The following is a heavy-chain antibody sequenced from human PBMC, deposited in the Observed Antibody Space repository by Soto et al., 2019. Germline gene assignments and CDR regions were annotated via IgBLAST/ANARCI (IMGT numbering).Heavy chain of an antibody. CDR3: ARGLPAALNWFDP. Sequence: EVQLVESGGGLVKPGGSLRLSCAASGFTFSSYSMNWVRQAPGKGLEWVSSISSSSSYIYYADSVKGRFTISRDNAKNSLYLQMNSLRAEDTAVYYCARGLPAALNWFDPWGQGTLVTLSS. D-gene: IGHD2-2*01. J-gene: IGHJ5*02. CDR2: ISSSSSYI. V-gene: IGHV3-21*01. CDR1: GFTFSSYS.